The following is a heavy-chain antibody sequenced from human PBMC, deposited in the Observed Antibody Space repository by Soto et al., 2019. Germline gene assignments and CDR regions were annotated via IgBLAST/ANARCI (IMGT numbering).Heavy chain of an antibody. D-gene: IGHD2-2*01. Sequence: QVQLVQSGGEVKRPGASVKVSCKTSGYTFSNYGITWVRQAPGQPLEWLGWISLYSDGTNYAQKFQGRVSMTTDTSKTTVYMELRSLRSDDTAVYYCARVVPGAEAWFGPWGQGNLVTVSS. V-gene: IGHV1-18*01. CDR1: GYTFSNYG. CDR3: ARVVPGAEAWFGP. J-gene: IGHJ5*02. CDR2: ISLYSDGT.